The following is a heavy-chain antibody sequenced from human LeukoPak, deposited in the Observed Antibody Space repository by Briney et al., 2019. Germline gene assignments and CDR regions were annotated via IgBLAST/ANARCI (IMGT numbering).Heavy chain of an antibody. V-gene: IGHV3-49*04. Sequence: GGSLRLSCTVSGFTFGDYSMSWVRQAPGKGLEWVGFLRSKGYGGTTEYAASVKGRFTISRDDSKSIAYLQMNSLKIEDTAVYYCTRAGGTVELYWGQGTLVTVSS. CDR2: LRSKGYGGTT. CDR3: TRAGGTVELY. D-gene: IGHD1-7*01. CDR1: GFTFGDYS. J-gene: IGHJ4*02.